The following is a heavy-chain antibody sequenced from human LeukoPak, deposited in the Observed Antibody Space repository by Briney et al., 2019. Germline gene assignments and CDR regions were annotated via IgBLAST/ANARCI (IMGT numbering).Heavy chain of an antibody. V-gene: IGHV1-69*05. J-gene: IGHJ6*03. CDR3: ARVYVDTAMVSRYYYYYMDV. D-gene: IGHD5-18*01. CDR2: IIPICGTA. CDR1: GGTFSSYA. Sequence: GASVKVSCKASGGTFSSYAISWVRQAPGQGLEWMGGIIPICGTANYAQKFQGRVTITTDESTTTAYMELSSLRSDDTAVYYCARVYVDTAMVSRYYYYYMDVWGKGATVTVSS.